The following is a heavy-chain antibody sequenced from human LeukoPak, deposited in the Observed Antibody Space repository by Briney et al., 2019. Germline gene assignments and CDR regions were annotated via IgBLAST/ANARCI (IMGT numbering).Heavy chain of an antibody. CDR3: AGSTWMARLVV. V-gene: IGHV3-48*03. Sequence: GGSLRLCCAASGFIFSSYEMNWVRQAPGKGLEWISYISSSGSTIYYADSVKGRFTNTRENAKNLLYLQMNSLRAEVTSVYYCAGSTWMARLVVWGQGTLVTVSS. CDR2: ISSSGSTI. D-gene: IGHD5-24*01. J-gene: IGHJ4*02. CDR1: GFIFSSYE.